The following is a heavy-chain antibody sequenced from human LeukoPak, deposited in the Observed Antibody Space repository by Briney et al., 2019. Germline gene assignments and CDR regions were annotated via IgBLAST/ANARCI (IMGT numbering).Heavy chain of an antibody. CDR3: ARPGYSYGYFDY. V-gene: IGHV1-2*02. D-gene: IGHD5-18*01. CDR1: GYTFTGYY. Sequence: ASVKVSCKASGYTFTGYYMHWVRQAPGQGLEWMGWINPNSGGTNYAQKFQGRVTMTRDTSTSTVYMELSSLRSEDTAVYYCARPGYSYGYFDYWGQGTLVTVSS. CDR2: INPNSGGT. J-gene: IGHJ4*02.